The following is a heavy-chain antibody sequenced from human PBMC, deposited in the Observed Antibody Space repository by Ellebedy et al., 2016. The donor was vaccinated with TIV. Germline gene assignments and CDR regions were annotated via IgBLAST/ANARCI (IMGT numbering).Heavy chain of an antibody. J-gene: IGHJ4*02. CDR3: AKGVVVVAAAASTPFDY. CDR1: GFSLSPFSAYW. V-gene: IGHV3-74*01. Sequence: GGSLRLSCAASGFSLSPFSAYWMHWVRQAPGKGLVWVSRIKGDGSGATYADSVKGRFTISRDNAKNSLYLQMNSLRAEDTALYYCAKGVVVVAAAASTPFDYWGQGTLVIVSS. D-gene: IGHD2-15*01. CDR2: IKGDGSGA.